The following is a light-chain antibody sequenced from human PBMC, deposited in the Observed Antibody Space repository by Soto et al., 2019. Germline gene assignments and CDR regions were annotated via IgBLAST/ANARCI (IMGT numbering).Light chain of an antibody. CDR2: KAP. CDR3: HHYDSDPT. V-gene: IGKV1-5*03. Sequence: DIQLTQSPDILSASVGDRVTITCRASQSISRWLAWYQQKPGKAPKLLIYKAPNLENGVPSRFRGSGSGTEFTLTIPGLQPDDFAYYSCHHYDSDPTFGGGTKVDI. CDR1: QSISRW. J-gene: IGKJ4*01.